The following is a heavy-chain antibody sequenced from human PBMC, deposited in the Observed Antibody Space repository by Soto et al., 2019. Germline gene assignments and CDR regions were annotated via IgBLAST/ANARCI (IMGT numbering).Heavy chain of an antibody. Sequence: QDQLAQSGAEVKKPGSSVKVSCKASGGTFSSHTFSWVRQAPGQGLEWMGRIIPALGTATYAQKFQGRGTITADESATTVYMELNSLRSEDTAVYYCARPDFGDYWYFDLWGRGTLVTVSS. V-gene: IGHV1-69*08. CDR3: ARPDFGDYWYFDL. CDR1: GGTFSSHT. CDR2: IIPALGTA. D-gene: IGHD4-17*01. J-gene: IGHJ2*01.